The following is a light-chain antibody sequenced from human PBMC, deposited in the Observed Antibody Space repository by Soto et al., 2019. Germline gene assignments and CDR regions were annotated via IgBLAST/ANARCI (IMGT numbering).Light chain of an antibody. V-gene: IGKV1-5*01. CDR1: QSISRW. CDR2: DAS. Sequence: DIQMTQSPSTLSASVGDRVTITCRASQSISRWLASYQQKPGKAPKLLIYDASNLESGVPPRFSGSGSGPAFSLTISRLQPDDFGTYYFQQYNSFSSPFGQGTRLEIK. J-gene: IGKJ5*01. CDR3: QQYNSFSSP.